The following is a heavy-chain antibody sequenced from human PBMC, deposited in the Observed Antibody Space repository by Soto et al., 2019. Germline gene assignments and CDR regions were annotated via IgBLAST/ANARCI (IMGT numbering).Heavy chain of an antibody. Sequence: PGGSLRLSCAASGFTFSDYYMSWIRQAPGKGLEWVSYISSSSSYTNYADSVKGRFTISRDNAKNSLYLQMNSLRAEDTAVYYCARAWDWGHYGMDVWGQGTTVTVSS. J-gene: IGHJ6*02. CDR3: ARAWDWGHYGMDV. D-gene: IGHD7-27*01. V-gene: IGHV3-11*05. CDR1: GFTFSDYY. CDR2: ISSSSSYT.